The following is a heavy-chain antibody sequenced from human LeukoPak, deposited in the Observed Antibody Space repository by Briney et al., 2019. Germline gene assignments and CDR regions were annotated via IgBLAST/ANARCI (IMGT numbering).Heavy chain of an antibody. V-gene: IGHV3-21*01. J-gene: IGHJ6*02. CDR1: GFTFSSYS. Sequence: GGSLRLSCAASGFTFSSYSMNWVRQAPGKGPEGVSSISSSSSYIYYADSVKGRFTISRDNAKNSLYLQMNSLRAEDTAVYYCARDPGGYSSGWTPYYYYGMDVWGQGTTVTVSS. CDR2: ISSSSSYI. D-gene: IGHD6-19*01. CDR3: ARDPGGYSSGWTPYYYYGMDV.